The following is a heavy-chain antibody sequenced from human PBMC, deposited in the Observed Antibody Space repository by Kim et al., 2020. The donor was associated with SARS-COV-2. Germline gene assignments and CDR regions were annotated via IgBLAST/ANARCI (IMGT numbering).Heavy chain of an antibody. CDR2: IIPIFGIA. J-gene: IGHJ6*03. CDR1: GGTFSSYA. CDR3: ASPAGDAAGDYYYYYMDV. D-gene: IGHD6-13*01. V-gene: IGHV1-69*04. Sequence: SVKVSCKASGGTFSSYAISWVRQAPGQGLEWMGRIIPIFGIANYAQKFQGRVTITADKSTSTAYMELSSLRSEDTAVYYCASPAGDAAGDYYYYYMDVWGKGTTVTVSS.